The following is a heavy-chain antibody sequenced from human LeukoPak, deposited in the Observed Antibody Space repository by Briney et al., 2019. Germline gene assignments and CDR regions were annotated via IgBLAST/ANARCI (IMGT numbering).Heavy chain of an antibody. CDR2: IIPIFGTA. V-gene: IGHV1-69*13. CDR1: GGTFSSYA. J-gene: IGHJ4*02. CDR3: ARFTRHYGDYVDYFDY. Sequence: SVKVSCKASGGTFSSYAISWVRQAPGQGLEWMGGIIPIFGTANYAQKFQGRVTITADESTSTAYMELSSLRSEDTAVYYCARFTRHYGDYVDYFDYWGQGTLVTVSS. D-gene: IGHD4-17*01.